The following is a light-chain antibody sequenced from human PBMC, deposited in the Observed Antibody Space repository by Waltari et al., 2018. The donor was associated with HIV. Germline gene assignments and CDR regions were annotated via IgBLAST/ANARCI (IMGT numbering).Light chain of an antibody. V-gene: IGLV1-47*01. CDR1: NSNIGSNY. J-gene: IGLJ2*01. Sequence: QSVLTQPPSASGTPGQRVTISCSGSNSNIGSNYVYWYQQFPGTAPKLLIYRNKQRPAGGHERVSGSESGSAACVASRGMRTEDEAEYYCAAWGDSLSGLGVFGGGTKLTVL. CDR3: AAWGDSLSGLGV. CDR2: RNK.